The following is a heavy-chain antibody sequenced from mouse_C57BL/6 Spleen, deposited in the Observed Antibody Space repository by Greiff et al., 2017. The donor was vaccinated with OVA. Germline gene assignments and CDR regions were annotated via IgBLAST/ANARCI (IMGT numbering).Heavy chain of an antibody. Sequence: DVHLVESGGGLVKPGGSLKLSCAASGFTFSSYAMSWVRQTPEKRLEWVATISDGGSYTYYPDNVKGRFTISRDNAKNNLYLQMSHLKSEDTAMYYCARGGRLDYWGQGTTLTVSS. CDR2: ISDGGSYT. CDR1: GFTFSSYA. V-gene: IGHV5-4*01. CDR3: ARGGRLDY. J-gene: IGHJ2*01.